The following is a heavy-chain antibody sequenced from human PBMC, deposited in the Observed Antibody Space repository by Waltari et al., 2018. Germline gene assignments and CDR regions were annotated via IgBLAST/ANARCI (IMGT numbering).Heavy chain of an antibody. J-gene: IGHJ4*02. D-gene: IGHD3-3*01. V-gene: IGHV3-7*01. CDR3: AKYDFWTGYSFDC. CDR2: RNQDVSEK. CDR1: GFRFSTTW. Sequence: EVQLVESGGGLVQVGGSLRLSCVASGFRFSTTWMRWVGQGPGKGLEWLANRNQDVSEKYSVDSVKGRFTISRDNAKNSLFLQMNSLRAEDTAVYYCAKYDFWTGYSFDCWGQGTLVTVSS.